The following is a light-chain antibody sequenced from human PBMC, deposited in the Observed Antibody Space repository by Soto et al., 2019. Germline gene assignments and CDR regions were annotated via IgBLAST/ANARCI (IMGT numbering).Light chain of an antibody. Sequence: DIQMTQSPSSLSASVGDRVTITCRASQGIRNGLGWYQQKPGKAPKRLIYAASSLQSGVPSRFSGSGSGTEFTLTISSLQPEDFATYYYLQHNTYPFTFGQGTKLEIK. CDR2: AAS. CDR1: QGIRNG. V-gene: IGKV1-17*01. CDR3: LQHNTYPFT. J-gene: IGKJ2*01.